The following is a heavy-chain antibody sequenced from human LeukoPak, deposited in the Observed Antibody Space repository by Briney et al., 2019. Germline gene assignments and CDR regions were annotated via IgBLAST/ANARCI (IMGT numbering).Heavy chain of an antibody. Sequence: ASVTLSFTVSGYTLTELSMHWVRQAPGKGQEWMGGFDPEGGETIYAQKFQGRVTMTEDTSTDTAYMELSSLRSEDTAVYYCATIIAATPAYYYYMDVWGKGTTVTVSS. D-gene: IGHD6-13*01. CDR1: GYTLTELS. CDR2: FDPEGGET. V-gene: IGHV1-24*01. J-gene: IGHJ6*03. CDR3: ATIIAATPAYYYYMDV.